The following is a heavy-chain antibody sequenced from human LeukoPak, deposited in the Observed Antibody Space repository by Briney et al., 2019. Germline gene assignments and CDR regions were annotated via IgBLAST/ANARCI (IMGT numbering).Heavy chain of an antibody. D-gene: IGHD2-2*02. CDR3: ARGGGYCSITSCYTGIIRGWFDP. J-gene: IGHJ5*02. CDR1: GYTFTTYG. CDR2: ISAYNGNT. V-gene: IGHV1-18*01. Sequence: ASVKVSCNASGYTFTTYGISWVRQAPGQGLEWMGWISAYNGNTNYAQKLQGSVTMTTDTSTSTAYMELRSLRSDDTAVYYCARGGGYCSITSCYTGIIRGWFDPWGQGTLVTVSS.